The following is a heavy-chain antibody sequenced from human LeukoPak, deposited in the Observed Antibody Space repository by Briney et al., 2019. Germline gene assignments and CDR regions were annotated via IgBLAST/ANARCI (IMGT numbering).Heavy chain of an antibody. CDR2: IRYDGSNE. D-gene: IGHD3-22*01. CDR3: ARSSYYDTSGYYESMDH. J-gene: IGHJ4*02. V-gene: IGHV3-30*02. CDR1: GFTFSNYG. Sequence: GGSLRLSCAASGFTFSNYGMHWVRQAPGKGLEWVSFIRYDGSNEYYADSMKGRFTISRDNSKSTLYLQMNSLRPDDTAVYYCARSSYYDTSGYYESMDHWGQGTLVTVSS.